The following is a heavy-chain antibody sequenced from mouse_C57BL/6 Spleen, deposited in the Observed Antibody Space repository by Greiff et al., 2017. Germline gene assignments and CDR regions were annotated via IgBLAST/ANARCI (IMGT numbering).Heavy chain of an antibody. CDR3: ASRYYADYYALDY. D-gene: IGHD2-1*01. J-gene: IGHJ4*01. Sequence: EVQLQQSVAELVRPGASVKLSCTASGFNIKNTYMHWVKQRPEQGLEWIGRIDPANGNTKYAPKFQGKATITADTSSNTAYLQLSSLTSEDTAVYYGASRYYADYYALDYWGQGTSVTVSS. CDR2: IDPANGNT. CDR1: GFNIKNTY. V-gene: IGHV14-3*01.